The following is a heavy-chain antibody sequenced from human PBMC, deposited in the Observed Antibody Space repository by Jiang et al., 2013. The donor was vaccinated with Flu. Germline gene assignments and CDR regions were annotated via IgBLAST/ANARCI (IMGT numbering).Heavy chain of an antibody. Sequence: PGLVKPSETLSLTCTVSGGSISSSSYYWGWIRQPPGKGLEWIGSIYYSGSTYYNPSLKSRVTISVDRSKNQFSLKVSSVTATDTAVYFCARREYSSSPFDYWGPGTLVTVSS. CDR1: GGSISSSSYY. CDR3: ARREYSSSPFDY. J-gene: IGHJ4*02. D-gene: IGHD6-6*01. CDR2: IYYSGST. V-gene: IGHV4-39*01.